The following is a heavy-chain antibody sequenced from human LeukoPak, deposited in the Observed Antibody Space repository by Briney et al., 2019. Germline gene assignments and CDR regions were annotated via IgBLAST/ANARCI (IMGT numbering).Heavy chain of an antibody. J-gene: IGHJ5*02. Sequence: MASETLSLTCTVSGGSISTYYWSWIRQPPGKGLEWIGYIYYSGSTNYNPSLKSRVTISVDTSKNQFSLKLSSVTAADTAVYYCARVQAASQWFDPWDQGTLVTVSS. D-gene: IGHD2-15*01. CDR2: IYYSGST. CDR3: ARVQAASQWFDP. V-gene: IGHV4-59*01. CDR1: GGSISTYY.